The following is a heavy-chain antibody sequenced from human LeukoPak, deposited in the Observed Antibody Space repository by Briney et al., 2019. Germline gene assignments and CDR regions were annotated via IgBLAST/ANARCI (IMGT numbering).Heavy chain of an antibody. CDR3: TREFSGYTYGPDY. V-gene: IGHV3-33*01. D-gene: IGHD5-18*01. CDR1: GFTFSNYG. Sequence: GGSLRLSCAASGFTFSNYGMHWVRQAPGKGLEWVAVIWYDGSNKYYADSVKGRFTISRDNSKNTLYLQMNSLRAEDTAVYYCTREFSGYTYGPDYWGQGTLVTVSS. CDR2: IWYDGSNK. J-gene: IGHJ4*02.